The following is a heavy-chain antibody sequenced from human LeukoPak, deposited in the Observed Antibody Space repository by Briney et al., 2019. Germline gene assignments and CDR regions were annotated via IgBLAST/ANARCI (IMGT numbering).Heavy chain of an antibody. D-gene: IGHD4-4*01. CDR2: IYTSGST. CDR3: ARQPVTNQPIAHDYYYGMDV. J-gene: IGHJ6*02. V-gene: IGHV4-4*07. CDR1: GGSISSYY. Sequence: PSETLSLTCTVSGGSISSYYWSWIRQPAGKGLEWIGRIYTSGSTNYNPSLKSRVTISVDTSKNQFSLKLSSVTAADTAVYYCARQPVTNQPIAHDYYYGMDVWGQGTTVTVSS.